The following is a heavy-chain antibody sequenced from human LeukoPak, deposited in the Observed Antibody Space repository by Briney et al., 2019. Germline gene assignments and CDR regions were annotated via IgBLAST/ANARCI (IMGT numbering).Heavy chain of an antibody. J-gene: IGHJ3*01. CDR2: INSDGSEG. CDR1: GFTFSGFW. Sequence: GGSLRPSCAVSGFTFSGFWMSWSRQAPGKGLEWVASINSDGSEGYYADVVKGRFTISRDNAKNSLYLQINSLRAEDTAVYYCARSSYSSSPSVWGQGTMVTVSS. V-gene: IGHV3-7*03. CDR3: ARSSYSSSPSV. D-gene: IGHD6-6*01.